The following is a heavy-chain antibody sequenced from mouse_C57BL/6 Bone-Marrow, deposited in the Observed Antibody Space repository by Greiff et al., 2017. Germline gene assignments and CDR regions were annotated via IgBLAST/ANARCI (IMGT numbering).Heavy chain of an antibody. J-gene: IGHJ2*01. D-gene: IGHD1-1*01. CDR3: ARDYYGSYYFDY. CDR2: ISDGGSYT. V-gene: IGHV5-4*01. CDR1: GFTFSSYA. Sequence: EVMLVESGGGLVKPGGSLKLSCAASGFTFSSYAMSWVRQTPEKRLGWVAPISDGGSYTYYPDNVQGRFTISRDNAKNNLYLQMSNLKSEDTTMYYCARDYYGSYYFDYWGQGTTLTVSS.